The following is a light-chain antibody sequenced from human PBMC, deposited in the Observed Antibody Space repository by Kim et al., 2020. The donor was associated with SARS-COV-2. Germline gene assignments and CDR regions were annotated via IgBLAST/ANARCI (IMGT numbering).Light chain of an antibody. CDR2: DVS. CDR3: SSYTSSSTV. Sequence: PGQSITISCTGTSSDVGGYNYVSWYQQHPGKAPKLSIYDVSNRPSGVSNRFSGSKSGNTASLTISGLQAEDEADYYCSSYTSSSTVFGGGTKLTVL. V-gene: IGLV2-14*03. CDR1: SSDVGGYNY. J-gene: IGLJ2*01.